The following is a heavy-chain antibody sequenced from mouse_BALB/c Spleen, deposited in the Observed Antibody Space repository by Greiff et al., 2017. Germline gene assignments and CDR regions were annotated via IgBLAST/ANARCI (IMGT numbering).Heavy chain of an antibody. J-gene: IGHJ2*01. Sequence: VQLQQSGAELVKPGASVKLSCKASGYTFTSYWMHWVKQRPGQGLEWIGEINPSNGRTNYNEKFKSKATLTVDKSSSTAYMQLSSLTSEDSAVYYSHYYGSSYGCWGQGTTLTVSS. CDR2: INPSNGRT. CDR3: HYYGSSYGC. V-gene: IGHV1S81*02. D-gene: IGHD1-1*01. CDR1: GYTFTSYW.